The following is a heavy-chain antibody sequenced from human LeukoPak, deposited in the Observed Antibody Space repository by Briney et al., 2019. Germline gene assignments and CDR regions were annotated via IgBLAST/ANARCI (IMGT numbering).Heavy chain of an antibody. CDR1: GYSISSGYY. Sequence: KPSETLSLTCTVSGYSISSGYYWGWIRQPPGKGLGWIGSIYHSGSTYYNPSLKSRVTISVDTSKNQFSLKLSSVTAADTAVYYCARVGTTTTYYDFWSGYSNFDYWGQGTLVTVSS. V-gene: IGHV4-38-2*02. CDR3: ARVGTTTTYYDFWSGYSNFDY. J-gene: IGHJ4*02. D-gene: IGHD3-3*01. CDR2: IYHSGST.